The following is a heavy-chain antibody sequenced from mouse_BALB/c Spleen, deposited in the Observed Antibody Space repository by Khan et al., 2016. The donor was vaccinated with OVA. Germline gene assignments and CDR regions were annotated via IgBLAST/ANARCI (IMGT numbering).Heavy chain of an antibody. CDR2: IYPGSGST. CDR3: ARSYDGGWFAY. Sequence: QVQLKESGPELVKPGTSVKMSCKASGYTFTDYVISWVKQRTGQGLEWIGEIYPGSGSTYYNGKFKGKATLTADKSSNTAYMQLSSRTSEASAVYFCARSYDGGWFAYWGQGTLVTVSA. D-gene: IGHD1-1*01. CDR1: GYTFTDYV. J-gene: IGHJ3*01. V-gene: IGHV1-77*01.